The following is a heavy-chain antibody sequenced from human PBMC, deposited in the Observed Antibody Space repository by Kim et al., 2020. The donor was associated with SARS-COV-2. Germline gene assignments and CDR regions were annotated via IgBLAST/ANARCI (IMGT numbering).Heavy chain of an antibody. Sequence: YAQGFTGRFVFSLDTSVSTAYLQISSLKAEDTAVYYCAREYSSSPYYFDYWGQGTLVTVSS. V-gene: IGHV7-4-1*02. CDR3: AREYSSSPYYFDY. D-gene: IGHD6-6*01. J-gene: IGHJ4*02.